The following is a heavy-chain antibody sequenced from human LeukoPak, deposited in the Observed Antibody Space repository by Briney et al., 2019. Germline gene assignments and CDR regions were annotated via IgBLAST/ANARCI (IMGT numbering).Heavy chain of an antibody. D-gene: IGHD2-21*02. CDR1: GYTFTSYD. CDR3: ARVDVVVTASPFDY. J-gene: IGHJ4*02. V-gene: IGHV1-8*01. Sequence: ASVKVSCKASGYTFTSYDINWVRQATGQGLEWMGWMNPNSGNTGYAQKFQGRVTMTRNTSISTAYMELSSLRSEDTAVYYCARVDVVVTASPFDYWGQGTLVTVSS. CDR2: MNPNSGNT.